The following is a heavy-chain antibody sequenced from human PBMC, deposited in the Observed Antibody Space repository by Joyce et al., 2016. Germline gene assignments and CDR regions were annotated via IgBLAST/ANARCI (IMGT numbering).Heavy chain of an antibody. CDR1: GGSIGRYY. V-gene: IGHV4-59*01. D-gene: IGHD3-22*01. CDR3: AREEFYDGRGTSTYYFDY. Sequence: QVQLQESGSGLVKPSETLSLTCTVSGGSIGRYYWSWIRRPPDKGLEWLGYIYYSGITNYNPSLKSRVTMSVDTSKNQFSLRLTSVTAADTAVYYCAREEFYDGRGTSTYYFDYWGRGTLVTVSS. J-gene: IGHJ4*02. CDR2: IYYSGIT.